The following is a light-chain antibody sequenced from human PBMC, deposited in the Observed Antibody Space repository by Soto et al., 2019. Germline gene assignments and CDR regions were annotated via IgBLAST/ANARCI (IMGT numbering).Light chain of an antibody. CDR1: SSDVGGYNY. CDR2: DVS. Sequence: QSALTQPASVSGSPGQSITISCTGTSSDVGGYNYVSWYQQHPGKAPKLMIHDVSNRPSGVSNRFSGSKSGNTASLTISGLQAEDEADYYCSSYTSSREVVFGGGTKLTVL. J-gene: IGLJ2*01. V-gene: IGLV2-14*01. CDR3: SSYTSSREVV.